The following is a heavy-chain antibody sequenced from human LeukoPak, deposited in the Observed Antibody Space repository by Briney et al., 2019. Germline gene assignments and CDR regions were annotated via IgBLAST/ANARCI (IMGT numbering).Heavy chain of an antibody. D-gene: IGHD6-6*01. CDR3: ARGDSSSSSLNY. V-gene: IGHV1-8*01. Sequence: ASVKVSCKASGYTFTSHGINWVRQATGQGLEWMGWMNPNSGNTGYAQKFQGRVTMTRNTSISTAYMELSSLRSEDTAVYYCARGDSSSSSLNYWGQGTLVTVSS. CDR1: GYTFTSHG. J-gene: IGHJ4*02. CDR2: MNPNSGNT.